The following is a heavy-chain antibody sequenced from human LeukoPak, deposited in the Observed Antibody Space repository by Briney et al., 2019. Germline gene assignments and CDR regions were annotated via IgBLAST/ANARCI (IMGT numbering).Heavy chain of an antibody. J-gene: IGHJ4*02. CDR2: INPNSGGT. D-gene: IGHD3-22*01. Sequence: ASVKVSCKASGYTFTGYYMHWVRQAPGQGLEWMGWINPNSGGTNYAQKFQGRVTMTRDTSISTAYMELSRLRSDDTAVYYCARDLQYYYDSSGEGSDCWGQGTLVTVSS. CDR1: GYTFTGYY. V-gene: IGHV1-2*02. CDR3: ARDLQYYYDSSGEGSDC.